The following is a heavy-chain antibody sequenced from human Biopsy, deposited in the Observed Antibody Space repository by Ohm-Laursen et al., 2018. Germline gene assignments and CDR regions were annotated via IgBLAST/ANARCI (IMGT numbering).Heavy chain of an antibody. J-gene: IGHJ1*01. CDR2: MSPNSSNT. CDR1: GSILTNYD. V-gene: IGHV1-8*01. CDR3: AKGRSNRFRYLQY. Sequence: ASVKASCKVSGSILTNYDINWVRQAAGQGPEWMGWMSPNSSNTGYAPKFQGRITLTRNTSISTAYLELSSLTSEDSAIYYCAKGRSNRFRYLQYWGQGTLVTVSS. D-gene: IGHD6-13*01.